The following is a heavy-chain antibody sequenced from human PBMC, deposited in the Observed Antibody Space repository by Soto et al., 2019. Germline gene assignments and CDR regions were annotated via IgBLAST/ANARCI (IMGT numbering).Heavy chain of an antibody. CDR1: GGSISSYY. CDR3: ARLGDCSGGSCYYFXY. J-gene: IGHJ4*02. D-gene: IGHD2-15*01. V-gene: IGHV4-59*08. CDR2: IYYSGST. Sequence: SETLSLTCTVSGGSISSYYWSWIRQPPGKGLEWIGYIYYSGSTNYNPSLKSRVTISVDTSKNQFSLKLSSVTAADTAVYYCARLGDCSGGSCYYFXYWGQGTLVTVSS.